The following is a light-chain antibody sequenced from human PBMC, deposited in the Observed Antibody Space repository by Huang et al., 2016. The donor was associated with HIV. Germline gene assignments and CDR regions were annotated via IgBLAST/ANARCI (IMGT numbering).Light chain of an antibody. J-gene: IGKJ4*01. CDR2: DAS. CDR1: QSVSSY. V-gene: IGKV3-11*01. CDR3: QQRSL. Sequence: EIVLTQSPATLSLSPGERATLSGRASQSVSSYLAWYQQKPGQAPRLLIYDASNRATGIPARFSGSGSGTYFTLTISSLEPEDFAVYYCQQRSLFGGGTKVEIK.